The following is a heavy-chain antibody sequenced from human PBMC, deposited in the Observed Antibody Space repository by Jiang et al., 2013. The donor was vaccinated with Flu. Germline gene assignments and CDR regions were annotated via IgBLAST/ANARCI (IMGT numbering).Heavy chain of an antibody. CDR3: ARVRDDYFYAFEI. CDR1: GGTFTSYT. J-gene: IGHJ3*02. D-gene: IGHD5-24*01. V-gene: IGHV1-69*04. CDR2: IIPILDIT. Sequence: SGAEVKKPGSSVRVSCRASGGTFTSYTFTWVRQAPGQGLEWMGRIIPILDITDYAPKFQGRVTITADKSTGTAYMDLSSLRSEDTAIYYCARVRDDYFYAFEIWGQGTMVTVSS.